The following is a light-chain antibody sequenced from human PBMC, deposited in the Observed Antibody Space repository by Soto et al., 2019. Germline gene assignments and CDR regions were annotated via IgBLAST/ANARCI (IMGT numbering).Light chain of an antibody. CDR1: QNINSW. J-gene: IGKJ4*01. V-gene: IGKV1-12*01. Sequence: DIQMTQSPSSVSASVGDRVTITCRASQNINSWLAWYQQKPRRAPKILIYVASNLQSGVPLRFTGSGSGTEFTLTISSLHPEDFATYYCQQSHSFPVTFGGGTKVEIK. CDR3: QQSHSFPVT. CDR2: VAS.